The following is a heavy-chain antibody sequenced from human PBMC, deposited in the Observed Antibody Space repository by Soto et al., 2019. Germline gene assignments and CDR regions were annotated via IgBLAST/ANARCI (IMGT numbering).Heavy chain of an antibody. CDR3: AHRVLRTVFGLVTTTAIYFDF. V-gene: IGHV2-5*02. Sequence: QITLNESGPTVVRPTETLTLTCRFSGFSLTTSGVGVGWILQSPGKAPEWLALIYCDDDKRYSASLKSRLTITKDAATNQVGLTVSDLDPTDTATYYCAHRVLRTVFGLVTTTAIYFDFWGQGTPVAVSS. D-gene: IGHD3-3*01. CDR2: IYCDDDK. J-gene: IGHJ4*02. CDR1: GFSLTTSGVG.